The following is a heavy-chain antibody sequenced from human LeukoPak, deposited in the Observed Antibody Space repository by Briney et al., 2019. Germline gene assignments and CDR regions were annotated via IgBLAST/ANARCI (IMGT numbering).Heavy chain of an antibody. D-gene: IGHD2-8*02. V-gene: IGHV4-59*01. CDR1: GGSISSYY. CDR2: IYYTGST. Sequence: SETLSLTCTVSGGSISSYYWSWIRQPPGKGLEWIGYIYYTGSTNYNPSLKSRVTISVDTSKNQFSLKLNSVTAADTAVYYCARCTGPLSYDAFDIWGQGTMVTVSS. J-gene: IGHJ3*02. CDR3: ARCTGPLSYDAFDI.